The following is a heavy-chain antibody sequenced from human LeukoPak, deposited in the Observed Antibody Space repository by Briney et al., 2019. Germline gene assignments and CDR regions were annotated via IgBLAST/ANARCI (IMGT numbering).Heavy chain of an antibody. V-gene: IGHV4-59*11. Sequence: PSESLSLTCAVPTDFFSSHYWSWIRQPPGKGLEWDGYISYIGSTNYNPSLKSRVTISIDTSKNQFSLKLRSVTAADTAVYYCARDLITVSKGFDIWGQGRMVIVAS. CDR2: ISYIGST. CDR3: ARDLITVSKGFDI. J-gene: IGHJ3*02. CDR1: TDFFSSHY. D-gene: IGHD4-17*01.